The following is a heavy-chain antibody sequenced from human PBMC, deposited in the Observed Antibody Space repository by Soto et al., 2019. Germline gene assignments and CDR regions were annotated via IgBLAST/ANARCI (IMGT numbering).Heavy chain of an antibody. CDR3: AHFNGYEEFEY. CDR2: IYWNEDK. Sequence: GSGPTLVNPTQTLTLTCTFSGFSLSTSGVGVGWIRQPPGKALEWLAVIYWNEDKRYSPSLKSRLTITKGTSDNQVVLTMTNVDPVDTASYYCAHFNGYEEFEYWGQGTLVTVSS. D-gene: IGHD5-12*01. CDR1: GFSLSTSGVG. J-gene: IGHJ4*02. V-gene: IGHV2-5*01.